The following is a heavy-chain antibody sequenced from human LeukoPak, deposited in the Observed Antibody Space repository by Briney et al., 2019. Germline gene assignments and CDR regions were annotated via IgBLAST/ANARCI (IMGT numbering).Heavy chain of an antibody. D-gene: IGHD3-9*01. CDR2: IYSGGST. Sequence: GGSLRLSCAASGFTVSSNYMSWVRQAPGKGLEWVSVIYSGGSTYYADSVKGRFTISRDNSKNTLYLQMNSLRAEDTAVYYCAREVGILTGYRKRAEFDYWGQGTLVTVSS. V-gene: IGHV3-53*01. CDR1: GFTVSSNY. J-gene: IGHJ4*02. CDR3: AREVGILTGYRKRAEFDY.